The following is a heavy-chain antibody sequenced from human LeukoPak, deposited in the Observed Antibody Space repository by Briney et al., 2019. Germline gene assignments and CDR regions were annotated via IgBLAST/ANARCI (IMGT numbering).Heavy chain of an antibody. CDR3: ATDYYDSSGYNLDY. V-gene: IGHV3-66*01. Sequence: GSLRPSCAASGFTVSSNYMSWVRQAPGKGLEWVSVIYSGGSTYYADSVKGRFTISRDNSKNTLYLQMNSLRAEDTAVYYCATDYYDSSGYNLDYWGQGTLVTVSS. J-gene: IGHJ4*02. CDR1: GFTVSSNY. CDR2: IYSGGST. D-gene: IGHD3-22*01.